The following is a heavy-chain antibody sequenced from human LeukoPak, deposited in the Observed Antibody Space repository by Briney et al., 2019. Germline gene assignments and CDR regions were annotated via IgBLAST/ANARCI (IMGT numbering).Heavy chain of an antibody. V-gene: IGHV1-18*01. CDR2: INAYNGNT. Sequence: GASVKVSCKASGYTFTSYGFSWVRQATGQGLEWMGWINAYNGNTNYAQKLQGRVTMTTDTSTSTAYMELRSLRFDDTAVYYCARRQGTTLSFDYWGQGTLVTVSS. CDR1: GYTFTSYG. CDR3: ARRQGTTLSFDY. D-gene: IGHD1-1*01. J-gene: IGHJ4*02.